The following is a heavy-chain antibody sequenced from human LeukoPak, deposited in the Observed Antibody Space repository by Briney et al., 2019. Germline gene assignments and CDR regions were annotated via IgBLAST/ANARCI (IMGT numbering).Heavy chain of an antibody. CDR3: ARGSDKYYYYGLDV. D-gene: IGHD2-15*01. CDR2: INWNGGST. J-gene: IGHJ6*02. V-gene: IGHV3-20*01. Sequence: GGSLRLSCAASGFTFDDYGMSWVRQAPGEGVEWVSGINWNGGSTGYADSVKGRFTISRDNAKNSLYLQMNSLRAEDTALYHCARGSDKYYYYGLDVWGQGTTVTVSS. CDR1: GFTFDDYG.